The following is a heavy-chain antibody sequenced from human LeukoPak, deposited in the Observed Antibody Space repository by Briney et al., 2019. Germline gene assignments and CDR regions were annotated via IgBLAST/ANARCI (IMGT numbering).Heavy chain of an antibody. V-gene: IGHV3-30*02. CDR1: GFTFSSYG. J-gene: IGHJ6*03. D-gene: IGHD2-15*01. Sequence: GGSLRLSCAASGFTFSSYGMHWVRQAPGKGLEWVAFIRYDGSNKYYADSVKGRFTISRDNSKNTLYLQMNSLRAEDTAIYYCAKNGDRGAYCSGGSCYPYYYCYMDVWGKGTTVTISS. CDR3: AKNGDRGAYCSGGSCYPYYYCYMDV. CDR2: IRYDGSNK.